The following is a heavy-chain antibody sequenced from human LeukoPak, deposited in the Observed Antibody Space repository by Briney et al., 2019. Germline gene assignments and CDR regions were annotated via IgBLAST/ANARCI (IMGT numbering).Heavy chain of an antibody. CDR1: GFTFDDYG. CDR2: INWNGGST. V-gene: IGHV3-20*01. CDR3: ARGVYGSGSYWFDP. D-gene: IGHD3-10*01. J-gene: IGHJ5*02. Sequence: GGSQRLSCAASGFTFDDYGMSWVRQAPGKGLEWVSGINWNGGSTGYADSVKGRFTISRDNAKNSLYLQMNSLRAEDTALYHCARGVYGSGSYWFDPWGQGTLVTVSS.